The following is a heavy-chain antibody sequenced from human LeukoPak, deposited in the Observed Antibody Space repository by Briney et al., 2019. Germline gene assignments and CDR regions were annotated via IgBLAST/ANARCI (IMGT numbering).Heavy chain of an antibody. D-gene: IGHD3-10*01. CDR1: GGTFSSYA. Sequence: ASVKVSCKASGGTFSSYAISWVRQAPGQGLEWMGWISAFNGNTNYAQKLQGRVTMTTDTSTSTAYMELSSLRSEDTAVYYCASASIPMVRGVITYDYWGQGTLVTVSS. J-gene: IGHJ4*02. CDR2: ISAFNGNT. CDR3: ASASIPMVRGVITYDY. V-gene: IGHV1-18*01.